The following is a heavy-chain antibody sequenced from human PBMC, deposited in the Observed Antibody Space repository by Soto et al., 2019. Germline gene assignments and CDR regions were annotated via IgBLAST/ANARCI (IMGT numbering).Heavy chain of an antibody. D-gene: IGHD1-26*01. V-gene: IGHV4-39*01. CDR2: IYYSGST. Sequence: SETLSLTCTVSGGSISSSSYYWGWIRQPPGKGLEWIGSIYYSGSTYYNPSLKSRVTISVDTSKNQFSLKLSSVTAADTAVYYCARPGGSPFGYLDYWGQGTLVTVSS. CDR1: GGSISSSSYY. CDR3: ARPGGSPFGYLDY. J-gene: IGHJ4*02.